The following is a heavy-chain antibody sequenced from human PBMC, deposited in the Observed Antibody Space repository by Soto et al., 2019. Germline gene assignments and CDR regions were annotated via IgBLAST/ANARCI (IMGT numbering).Heavy chain of an antibody. CDR2: ISGSGGST. V-gene: IGHV3-23*01. D-gene: IGHD6-19*01. Sequence: EVQLLESGGGLVQPGGSLRLSCAASGFTFSSYAMSWVRQAPGKGLEWVSAISGSGGSTYYADSVKGRFTISRDNSKNTRYLQRNGLRAEDTAVYYCAKDPGEAVAGTGYFQHWGQGTPVTVSS. J-gene: IGHJ1*01. CDR1: GFTFSSYA. CDR3: AKDPGEAVAGTGYFQH.